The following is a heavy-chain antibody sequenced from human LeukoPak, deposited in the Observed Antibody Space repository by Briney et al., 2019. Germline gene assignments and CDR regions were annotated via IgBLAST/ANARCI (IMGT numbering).Heavy chain of an antibody. V-gene: IGHV3-30*03. CDR1: GFTFSSYG. Sequence: PGGSLRLSCAASGFTFSSYGMHWVRQAPGKGLEWVAVISYDGSNKYYADSVKGRFTISRDSTKNTVYLQMNSLRAEDTAVYYCARGRGSSYGLMDVWGKGTTVTVSS. J-gene: IGHJ6*04. D-gene: IGHD5-18*01. CDR3: ARGRGSSYGLMDV. CDR2: ISYDGSNK.